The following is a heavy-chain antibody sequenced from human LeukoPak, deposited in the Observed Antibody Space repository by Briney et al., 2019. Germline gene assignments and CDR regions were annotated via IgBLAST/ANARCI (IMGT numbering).Heavy chain of an antibody. CDR3: AKDLSGYYYGMDV. Sequence: ALRLSCAASGFTFDDYAMHWVRQAPGKGPEWVSGISWNSGSIGYADSVKGRFTISRDNAKNSLYLQMNSLRAEDTAVYYCAKDLSGYYYGMDVWGQGTTVTVSS. CDR2: ISWNSGSI. D-gene: IGHD6-25*01. CDR1: GFTFDDYA. J-gene: IGHJ6*02. V-gene: IGHV3-9*01.